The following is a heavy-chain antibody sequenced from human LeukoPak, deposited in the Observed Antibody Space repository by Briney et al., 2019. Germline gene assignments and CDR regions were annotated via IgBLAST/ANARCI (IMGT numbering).Heavy chain of an antibody. Sequence: GGSLRLSCAASGFTFSNYWMHWVRQAPGEALMWVSRIKSDGSSTTYADSVKGRFTISRDNAKNTLYLQMNRLRAEDTAVYYCSRDSLSSCGGDCYSGLDVWGQGTTVTVSS. CDR1: GFTFSNYW. V-gene: IGHV3-74*01. J-gene: IGHJ6*02. CDR3: SRDSLSSCGGDCYSGLDV. D-gene: IGHD2-21*02. CDR2: IKSDGSST.